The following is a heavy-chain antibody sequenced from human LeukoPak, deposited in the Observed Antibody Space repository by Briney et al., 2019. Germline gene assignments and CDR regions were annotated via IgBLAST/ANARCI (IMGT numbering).Heavy chain of an antibody. CDR2: ISAYNGNT. CDR1: GYTFTSYG. V-gene: IGHV1-18*01. Sequence: ASVKVSCKASGYTFTSYGISWVRQAPGQGLEWMGWISAYNGNTNYAQKLQGRVTMTTDTSTSTAYMELRSLRSDDTAVYYCARAQIPPGHDAFDIWGQGTMVTVSS. D-gene: IGHD1-14*01. CDR3: ARAQIPPGHDAFDI. J-gene: IGHJ3*02.